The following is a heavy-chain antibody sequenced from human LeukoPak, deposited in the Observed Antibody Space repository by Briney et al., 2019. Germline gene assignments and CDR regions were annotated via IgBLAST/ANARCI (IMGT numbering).Heavy chain of an antibody. D-gene: IGHD6-19*01. CDR1: GGSFSGYY. Sequence: SETLSLTCAVYGGSFSGYYWSWIRQPPGKGLEWIGYVYYSGSTNYNPSLKSRVTISVDTSKNQFSLKLSSVTAADTAVYYCARRSSSGWYVFDYWGQGALVTVSS. V-gene: IGHV4-59*01. CDR3: ARRSSSGWYVFDY. CDR2: VYYSGST. J-gene: IGHJ4*02.